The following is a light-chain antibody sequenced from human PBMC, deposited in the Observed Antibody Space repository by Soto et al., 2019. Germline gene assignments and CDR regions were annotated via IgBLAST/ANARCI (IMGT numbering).Light chain of an antibody. CDR1: SSDVGGYNY. Sequence: QSALTQPASVSGSHGQSITISCTGTSSDVGGYNYVSWYQQHPGKAPKLMIYEVSNRPSGVSNRFSGSKSGNTASLTIPGLQAEDEADYYCSSYTSSSTRVFGGGTKLTVL. V-gene: IGLV2-14*01. CDR2: EVS. CDR3: SSYTSSSTRV. J-gene: IGLJ3*02.